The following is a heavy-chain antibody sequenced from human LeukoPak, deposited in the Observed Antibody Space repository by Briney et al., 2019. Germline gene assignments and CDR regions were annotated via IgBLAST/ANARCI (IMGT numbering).Heavy chain of an antibody. J-gene: IGHJ6*02. D-gene: IGHD3-10*01. V-gene: IGHV3-30-3*01. CDR3: ARVLKVREHLYGMDV. CDR2: ISYDGSNK. CDR1: GFTFSSYA. Sequence: GRSLRLSCAASGFTFSSYAMHWVRQAPGKGLEWVAVISYDGSNKYYADSVKGRFTISRDNSKNTLYLQMNSLRAEDTAVYYCARVLKVREHLYGMDVWGQGTTVTVSS.